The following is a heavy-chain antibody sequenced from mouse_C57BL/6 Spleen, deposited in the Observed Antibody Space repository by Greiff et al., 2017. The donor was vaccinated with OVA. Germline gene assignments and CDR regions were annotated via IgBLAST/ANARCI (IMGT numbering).Heavy chain of an antibody. D-gene: IGHD2-1*01. J-gene: IGHJ4*01. CDR3: ARHENYGNPYYAMDD. V-gene: IGHV1-62-2*01. Sequence: VQLQQSGAELVKPGASVTLSCKASGYTFTEYTIHWVKQRSGQGLEWIGWFYPGSGSIKYNEKFKDKATLTADKSSSTVYMELSRLTSEDAAVXFCARHENYGNPYYAMDDWGQGTSVTVSS. CDR1: GYTFTEYT. CDR2: FYPGSGSI.